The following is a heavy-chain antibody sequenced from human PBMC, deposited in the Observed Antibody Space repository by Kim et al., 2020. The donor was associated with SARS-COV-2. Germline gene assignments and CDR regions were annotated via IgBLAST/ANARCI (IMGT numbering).Heavy chain of an antibody. J-gene: IGHJ6*02. D-gene: IGHD3-10*01. Sequence: GGSLRLSCAASGFTFSSYGMHWVRQAPGKGLEWVAVIWYDGSNKYYADSVKGRFTISRDNSKNTLYLQMNSLRAEDTAVYYCAKGGPKNYYGSVSPGGGMDVWGQGTTVTVSS. CDR3: AKGGPKNYYGSVSPGGGMDV. CDR2: IWYDGSNK. V-gene: IGHV3-33*06. CDR1: GFTFSSYG.